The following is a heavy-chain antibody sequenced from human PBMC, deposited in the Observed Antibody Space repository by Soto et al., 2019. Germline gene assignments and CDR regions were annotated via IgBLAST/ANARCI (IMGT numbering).Heavy chain of an antibody. CDR2: IYPGDSDT. CDR1: GYSFTNYW. J-gene: IGHJ3*02. CDR3: ARLDQQGYCTNGICPGPFDI. Sequence: GESLKISCKGSGYSFTNYWIGWVRQMPGKGLEWMGIIYPGDSDTRHSPSFQGQVTISADRSVSTAYLQWSSLKASDTAMYYCARLDQQGYCTNGICPGPFDIWGQGTMVTVSS. D-gene: IGHD2-8*01. V-gene: IGHV5-51*01.